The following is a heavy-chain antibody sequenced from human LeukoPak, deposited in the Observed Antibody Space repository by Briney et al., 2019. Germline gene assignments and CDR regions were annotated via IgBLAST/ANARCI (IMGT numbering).Heavy chain of an antibody. CDR3: ARRVPSRDGYNLFDY. D-gene: IGHD5-24*01. Sequence: GESLKISCKTSGYSFPSYWIGWVRQLPGKGLEWMGVIYPADSDTRYSPSFQGQVTISADKSISTAYLQWSSLKASDTAMYYCARRVPSRDGYNLFDYWGQGTLVTVSS. J-gene: IGHJ4*02. V-gene: IGHV5-51*01. CDR1: GYSFPSYW. CDR2: IYPADSDT.